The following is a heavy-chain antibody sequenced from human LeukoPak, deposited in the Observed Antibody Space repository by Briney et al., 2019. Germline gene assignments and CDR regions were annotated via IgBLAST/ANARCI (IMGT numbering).Heavy chain of an antibody. J-gene: IGHJ4*02. D-gene: IGHD5-18*01. V-gene: IGHV3-33*06. CDR1: GFTFSSYG. CDR2: IWYDGSNK. Sequence: GGSLRLSCAAPGFTFSSYGMHWVRQAPGKGLEWVAVIWYDGSNKYYADSVKGRFTISRDNSKNTLYLQMNSLRAEDTAVYYCAKHRGREGYTYGYDYWGQGTLVTVSS. CDR3: AKHRGREGYTYGYDY.